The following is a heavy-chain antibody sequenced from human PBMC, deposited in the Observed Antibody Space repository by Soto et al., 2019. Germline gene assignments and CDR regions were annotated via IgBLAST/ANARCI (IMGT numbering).Heavy chain of an antibody. D-gene: IGHD4-17*01. CDR1: GHTLSELS. J-gene: IGHJ6*02. V-gene: IGHV1-24*01. CDR3: TTDSRGGAYGSVDV. Sequence: QVQLVQSGAEVKKPGASVKVSCKVSGHTLSELSIYWVRQAPGKGLEWMGGFDPEVGKTIYTQKVQGRVTMSEDNSTDTAYLELRSLRFEDTAIYYCTTDSRGGAYGSVDVWGQGTNVTVSS. CDR2: FDPEVGKT.